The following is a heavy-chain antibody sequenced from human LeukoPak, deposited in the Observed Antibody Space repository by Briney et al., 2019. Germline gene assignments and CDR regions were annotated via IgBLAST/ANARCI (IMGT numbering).Heavy chain of an antibody. Sequence: SETLSLTCTVSGGSISSTIYHWGWIRQSPGTGLAWMGSISYSGSTYSNPSLKSRLTISVDTSKNHISLKLTSVTAADTAVYYCAREGGPYRPLDYSGQGTLVTVSS. CDR1: GGSISSTIYH. V-gene: IGHV4-39*02. CDR3: AREGGPYRPLDY. CDR2: ISYSGST. J-gene: IGHJ4*02.